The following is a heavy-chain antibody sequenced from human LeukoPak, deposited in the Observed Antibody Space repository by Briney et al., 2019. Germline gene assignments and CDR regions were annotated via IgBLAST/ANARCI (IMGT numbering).Heavy chain of an antibody. D-gene: IGHD6-19*01. V-gene: IGHV4-4*02. CDR3: ARDSSVPGSSDWSHNWFDP. CDR2: VNLQGST. J-gene: IGHJ5*02. Sequence: PSGTLSLTCGVSGGSITSTNYWTWVRQPPGKGLEWIGEVNLQGSTNYNPSLMGRVAISVDMSENHISLQLTSVTAADTAVYYCARDSSVPGSSDWSHNWFDPWGQGTLVTVSS. CDR1: GGSITSTNY.